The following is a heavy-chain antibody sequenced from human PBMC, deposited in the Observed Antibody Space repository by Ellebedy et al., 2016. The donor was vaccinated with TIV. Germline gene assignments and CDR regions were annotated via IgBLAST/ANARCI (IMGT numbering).Heavy chain of an antibody. J-gene: IGHJ3*02. D-gene: IGHD1-26*01. CDR3: ARRGNYLGDAFDI. V-gene: IGHV3-48*02. CDR2: ISDSSGTT. CDR1: GFTFSSYN. Sequence: GESLKISXDAFGFTFSSYNMNWVRQAPGQGLEWVSYISDSSGTTYYAASVKGRFTISRDNAKNLLYLHMNSLRDEDTAVYYCARRGNYLGDAFDIWGQGAAVIVSA.